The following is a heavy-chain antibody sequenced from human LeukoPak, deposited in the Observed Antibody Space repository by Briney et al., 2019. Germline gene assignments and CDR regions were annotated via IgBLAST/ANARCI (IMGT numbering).Heavy chain of an antibody. D-gene: IGHD2-2*01. V-gene: IGHV4-39*01. CDR2: IYYSGST. CDR3: ARRDIVVVPPTGFDP. CDR1: GDSISSSSYY. Sequence: SETLSLTCTVSGDSISSSSYYWGWLRPPPGKGLAWIGSIYYSGSTYYNPSLKSRVTISVDTSKNQFSLKLNSVTAADTAVYYCARRDIVVVPPTGFDPWGQGTLVTVSS. J-gene: IGHJ5*02.